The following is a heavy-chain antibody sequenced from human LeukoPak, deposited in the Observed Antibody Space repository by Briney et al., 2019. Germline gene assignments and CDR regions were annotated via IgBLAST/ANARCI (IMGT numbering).Heavy chain of an antibody. V-gene: IGHV3-66*01. J-gene: IGHJ4*02. Sequence: SGGSLRLSCAASGFTVSSIYMTWVRQAPGEGLEWVSVIYTGGTYYADSVKGRFTISRDDPKNTLHLQMKSLRAEDTAVYYCVSSPVLRYFAYWGQGTLVSVSS. CDR2: IYTGGT. CDR3: VSSPVLRYFAY. D-gene: IGHD3-3*01. CDR1: GFTVSSIY.